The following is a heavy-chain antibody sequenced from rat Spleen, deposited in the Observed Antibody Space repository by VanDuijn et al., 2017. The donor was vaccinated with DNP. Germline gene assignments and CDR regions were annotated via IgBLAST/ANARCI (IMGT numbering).Heavy chain of an antibody. CDR1: GFTFNYYW. CDR2: ITSGSGTT. D-gene: IGHD5-1*01. CDR3: ATRGVGARYYWYFDF. J-gene: IGHJ1*01. V-gene: IGHV5-31*01. Sequence: EVQLVESGGDLVQPGRSLKLSCVASGFTFNYYWMAWIRQVPGKGLEWIASITSGSGTTSYSDAVKGRFTVSRDNAKSTLYLQMDSLTSEDTATYYCATRGVGARYYWYFDFWGPGAMVTVSS.